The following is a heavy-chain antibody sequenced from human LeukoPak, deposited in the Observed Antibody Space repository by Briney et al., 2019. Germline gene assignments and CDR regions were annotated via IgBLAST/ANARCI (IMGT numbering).Heavy chain of an antibody. CDR1: GYTFTGYY. D-gene: IGHD2-21*02. CDR2: INPNSGGT. V-gene: IGHV1-2*02. J-gene: IGHJ6*02. CDR3: ASDRDFLGAGYYYYGMDV. Sequence: ASVKVSCKASGYTFTGYYMHWVRQAPGQGLEWMGWINPNSGGTNYAQKFQGRVTMTRDTSISTAYMELSRLRSDDTAVYYCASDRDFLGAGYYYYGMDVWGQGTTVTVSS.